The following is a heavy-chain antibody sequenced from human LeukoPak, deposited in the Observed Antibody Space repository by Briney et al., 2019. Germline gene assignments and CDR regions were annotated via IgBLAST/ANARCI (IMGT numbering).Heavy chain of an antibody. Sequence: ASVTVSRKASGYTFTGYYMHWVRQAPGQGLEWMGWINPNSGGTNYAQKFQGRVTMTRDTSISTAYMELSRLRSDDTAVYYCAREGIAAAEFDPWGQGTLVTVSS. CDR2: INPNSGGT. V-gene: IGHV1-2*02. CDR1: GYTFTGYY. D-gene: IGHD6-13*01. CDR3: AREGIAAAEFDP. J-gene: IGHJ5*02.